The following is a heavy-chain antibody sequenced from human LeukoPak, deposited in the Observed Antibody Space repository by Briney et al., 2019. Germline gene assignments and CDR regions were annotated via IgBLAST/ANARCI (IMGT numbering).Heavy chain of an antibody. J-gene: IGHJ4*02. CDR2: ISSSSSYI. CDR1: GFTFSSYS. V-gene: IGHV3-21*01. Sequence: GALRLSCAASGFTFSSYSMNWVRQAPGKGLEWVSSISSSSSYIYYADSVKGRFTISRDNAKSSLYLQMNSLRAEDTAVYYCAKGQSSSGLRNYFDYWGQGTLVTVSS. D-gene: IGHD3-22*01. CDR3: AKGQSSSGLRNYFDY.